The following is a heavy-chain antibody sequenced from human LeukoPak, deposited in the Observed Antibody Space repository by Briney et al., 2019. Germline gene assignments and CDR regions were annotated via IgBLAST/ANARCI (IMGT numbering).Heavy chain of an antibody. J-gene: IGHJ6*03. CDR1: GGSISSSSYY. Sequence: SETLSLTCTVSGGSISSSSYYWGWIRQPPGKGLEWIGSIYYSGSTYYNPPLKSRVTISVDTSKNQFSLKLSSVTAADTAVYYCARDQPDYSSYYMDVWGKGTTVTVSS. CDR3: ARDQPDYSSYYMDV. V-gene: IGHV4-39*07. CDR2: IYYSGST. D-gene: IGHD4-11*01.